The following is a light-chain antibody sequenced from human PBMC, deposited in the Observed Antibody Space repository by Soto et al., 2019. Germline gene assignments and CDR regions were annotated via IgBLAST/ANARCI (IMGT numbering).Light chain of an antibody. V-gene: IGKV3-15*01. Sequence: EIVMTQSPASLSVSPGERATLSCRANQSISTYLAWYQQKPGQAPRLLIYGASTRATGIPVRFSGSGSGTDFTLTISSLQPEDFATYYCQQSYSTPWTFGQGTKVDIK. CDR2: GAS. J-gene: IGKJ1*01. CDR3: QQSYSTPWT. CDR1: QSISTY.